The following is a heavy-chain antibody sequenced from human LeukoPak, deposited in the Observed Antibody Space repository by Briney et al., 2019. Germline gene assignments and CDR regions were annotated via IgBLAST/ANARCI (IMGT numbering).Heavy chain of an antibody. V-gene: IGHV3-30*02. J-gene: IGHJ4*02. CDR1: GFTFSAYG. CDR2: IHYDGNNK. D-gene: IGHD3-22*01. CDR3: AKVTFDSSGL. Sequence: PGGSLRLSCAASGFTFSAYGMHWVRQAPGKGLEWVAFIHYDGNNKYYADSVKGRFTISRDNSKNTLYLQMNSLRAEDTAVYYCAKVTFDSSGLWGQGTLVTVSS.